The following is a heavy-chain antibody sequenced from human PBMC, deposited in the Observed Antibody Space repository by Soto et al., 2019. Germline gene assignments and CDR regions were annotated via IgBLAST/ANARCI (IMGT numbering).Heavy chain of an antibody. J-gene: IGHJ3*02. D-gene: IGHD3-16*02. CDR2: IIPIFGTA. V-gene: IGHV1-69*01. CDR3: ARDYDYVGGSYRAVRGGNDAFDI. CDR1: GGTFSSYA. Sequence: QVQLVQSGAEVKKPGSSVKVSCKASGGTFSSYAISWVRQAPGQGLEWMGGIIPIFGTANDAQKLQGRVTITADESTSTAYMELRSLNSEDTAVYYCARDYDYVGGSYRAVRGGNDAFDIWGQGTMFTVAS.